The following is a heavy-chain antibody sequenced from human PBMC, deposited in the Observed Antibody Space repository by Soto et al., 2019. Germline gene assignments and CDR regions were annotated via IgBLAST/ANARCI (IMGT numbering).Heavy chain of an antibody. CDR3: AGVDTAMVLGY. CDR1: GGSISSSNW. J-gene: IGHJ4*02. D-gene: IGHD5-18*01. V-gene: IGHV4-4*02. CDR2: IYHSGST. Sequence: QVQLQESGPGLVKPSGTLSLTCAVSGGSISSSNWWSWVRQPPVKGLEWIGEIYHSGSTNYNPSLKSRLTIYVDKSKNQFSLKLSSVTAADTAVYYCAGVDTAMVLGYWGQGTLGTVSS.